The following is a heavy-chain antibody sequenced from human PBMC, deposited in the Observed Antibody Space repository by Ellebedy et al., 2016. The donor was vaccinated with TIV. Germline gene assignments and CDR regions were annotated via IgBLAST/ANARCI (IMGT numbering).Heavy chain of an antibody. Sequence: ASVKVSCKASGGTFSSYGISWVRQAPGQGLEWMGWISAYNGNTNYAQKLQGRVTMTTDTSTSTAYMELRSLRSDDTAVYYCARDGIAVAGTWFDPWGQGTLVTVSS. V-gene: IGHV1-18*01. J-gene: IGHJ5*02. CDR3: ARDGIAVAGTWFDP. D-gene: IGHD6-19*01. CDR1: GGTFSSYG. CDR2: ISAYNGNT.